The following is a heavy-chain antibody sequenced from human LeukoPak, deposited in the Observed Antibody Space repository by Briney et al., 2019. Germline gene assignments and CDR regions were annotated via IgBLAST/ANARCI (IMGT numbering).Heavy chain of an antibody. D-gene: IGHD2-2*01. J-gene: IGHJ6*02. CDR2: ISAYNGNT. Sequence: ASVKVPCKASGYTFTSYGISWVRQAPGQGLEWMGWISAYNGNTNYAQKLQGRVTMTTDTSTSTAYMELRSLRSDDTAVYYCAREGVVVPVATHYYYYYGMDVWGQGTTVTVSS. CDR1: GYTFTSYG. V-gene: IGHV1-18*01. CDR3: AREGVVVPVATHYYYYYGMDV.